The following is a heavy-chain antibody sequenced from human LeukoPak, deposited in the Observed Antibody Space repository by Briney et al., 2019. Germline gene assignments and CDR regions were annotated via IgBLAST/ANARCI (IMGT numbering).Heavy chain of an antibody. D-gene: IGHD7-27*01. V-gene: IGHV4-59*02. CDR1: GGSVSDYY. Sequence: SETLSLTCTVSGGSVSDYYWSWIRQSPGKGLEWIGYIYYTGSASYNPSLRSRVTMSADTSKNQFSLKLSSVTAADTAVYYCASRKLGNDYWGQGTLVTVSS. CDR2: IYYTGSA. CDR3: ASRKLGNDY. J-gene: IGHJ4*02.